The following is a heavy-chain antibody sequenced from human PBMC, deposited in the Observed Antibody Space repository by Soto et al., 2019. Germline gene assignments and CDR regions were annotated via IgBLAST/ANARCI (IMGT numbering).Heavy chain of an antibody. J-gene: IGHJ2*01. D-gene: IGHD2-15*01. CDR1: GYTFTSYG. CDR2: ISAYNGNT. CDR3: ARANLYCSGGSCRDGYFDL. Sequence: QVPLVQSGAEVKKPGASVKVSCKASGYTFTSYGISWVRQAPGQGLEWMGWISAYNGNTNYAQKLQGRVTMTTDTSTSTDYMERRRLRSDDTAVYYCARANLYCSGGSCRDGYFDLWGRGTLVTVSS. V-gene: IGHV1-18*01.